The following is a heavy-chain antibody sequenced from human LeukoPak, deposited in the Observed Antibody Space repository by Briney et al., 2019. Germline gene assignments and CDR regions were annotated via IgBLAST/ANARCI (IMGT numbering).Heavy chain of an antibody. CDR1: GGSFSGYY. D-gene: IGHD3-10*01. J-gene: IGHJ5*02. CDR3: ARGFEGSGSLKYSHLGFDP. V-gene: IGHV4-34*01. Sequence: SETLSLTCAVYGGSFSGYYWSWIRQPPGKGLEWIGEINHSGSTNYNPSLKSRVTISVDTSKNQFSLKLSSVTAAETAVYYCARGFEGSGSLKYSHLGFDPWGQGTLVTVSS. CDR2: INHSGST.